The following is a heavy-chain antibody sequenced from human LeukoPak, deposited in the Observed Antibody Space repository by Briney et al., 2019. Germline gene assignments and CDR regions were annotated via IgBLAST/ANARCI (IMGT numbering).Heavy chain of an antibody. D-gene: IGHD5-12*01. CDR1: GFTFGTYA. CDR3: VKDRKPDSRYNFDY. V-gene: IGHV3-23*01. CDR2: ITGNSGLI. Sequence: QPGGSLRLSCAASGFTFGTYAMNWVRQAPGKGLEWVSVITGNSGLIYYADSVKGRFTISRDNSKNMLYLQMNSLTAEDTATYYRVKDRKPDSRYNFDYWGQGTLVTVSS. J-gene: IGHJ4*02.